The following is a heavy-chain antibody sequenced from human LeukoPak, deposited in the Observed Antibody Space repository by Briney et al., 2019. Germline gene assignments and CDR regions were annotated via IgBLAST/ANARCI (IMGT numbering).Heavy chain of an antibody. J-gene: IGHJ4*02. V-gene: IGHV3-23*01. CDR1: GFTFSSYA. Sequence: PGGSLRLSCAASGFTFSSYAMSWVRQAPGKGLEWVSAISGSGGSTYYADSVKGRFTISRDNSKNTLYLQMNSLRAEDTAVYYCAKDVFRDYYDSSGYYDYWGQGTLVTVSP. D-gene: IGHD3-22*01. CDR3: AKDVFRDYYDSSGYYDY. CDR2: ISGSGGST.